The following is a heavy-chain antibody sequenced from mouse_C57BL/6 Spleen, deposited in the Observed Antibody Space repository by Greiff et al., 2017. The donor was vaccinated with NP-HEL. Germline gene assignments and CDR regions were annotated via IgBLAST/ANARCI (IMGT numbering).Heavy chain of an antibody. J-gene: IGHJ2*01. CDR2: IYPGDGDT. CDR3: ASQPLFFPFDY. CDR1: GYAFSSSW. V-gene: IGHV1-82*01. D-gene: IGHD1-1*01. Sequence: VHLQQSGPELVKPGASVKISCKASGYAFSSSWMNWVKQRPGKGLEWIGRIYPGDGDTNYNGMFKGKATLTADKSSSTAYMQLSSLTSEDSAVYFCASQPLFFPFDYWGQGTTLTVSS.